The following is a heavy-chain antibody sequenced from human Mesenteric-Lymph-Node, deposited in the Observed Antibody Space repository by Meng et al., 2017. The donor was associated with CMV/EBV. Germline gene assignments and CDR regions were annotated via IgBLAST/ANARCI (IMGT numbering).Heavy chain of an antibody. CDR3: ARELQVVPAALYGMDV. CDR2: ISSSSSYI. J-gene: IGHJ6*02. D-gene: IGHD2-2*01. V-gene: IGHV3-21*01. CDR1: GFTFSSYS. Sequence: GGSLRLSCAASGFTFSSYSMNWVRQAPGKGLEWVSSISSSSSYIYYADSVKGRFTISRDNAKNSLYLQMNSLRAEDTAVYYCARELQVVPAALYGMDVWGQGTTVTVSS.